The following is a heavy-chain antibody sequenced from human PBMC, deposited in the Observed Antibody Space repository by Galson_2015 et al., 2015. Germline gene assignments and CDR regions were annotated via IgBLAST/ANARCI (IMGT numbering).Heavy chain of an antibody. CDR1: GFTFSSYW. CDR3: VRDGDEYDFYR. D-gene: IGHD2-2*01. CDR2: IKGDGSDI. Sequence: SMRLSCAAYGFTFSSYWMHWVRQAPGKGLVWGSRIKGDGSDIRYAESVEGRFTMSRDNTKKTLHLHMSNLGAEDTAVYFCVRDGDEYDFYRWGQRTLVTVSS. J-gene: IGHJ4*02. V-gene: IGHV3-74*01.